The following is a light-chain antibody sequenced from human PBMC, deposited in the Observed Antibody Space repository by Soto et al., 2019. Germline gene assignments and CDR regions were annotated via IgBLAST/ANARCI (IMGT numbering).Light chain of an antibody. CDR2: RAS. V-gene: IGKV1-5*03. CDR3: QQHNSYPLT. J-gene: IGKJ4*01. CDR1: QSVDSW. Sequence: DIQMTQSPSTLSASVGDRVTITCRASQSVDSWLAWYQQKPGKAPKLLIYRASTLDSGVPSRFSGSGSGTEFTLTISSLQPDDFATYYCQQHNSYPLTFGGGTQMEI.